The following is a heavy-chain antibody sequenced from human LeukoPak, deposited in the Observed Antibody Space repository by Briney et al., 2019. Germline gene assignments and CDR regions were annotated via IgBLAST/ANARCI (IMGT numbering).Heavy chain of an antibody. D-gene: IGHD3-22*01. Sequence: SETLSLTCTVSGGSISSYYWSWIRQPPGKGLEWIGDIYYSGSTNYNPSLKSRVTISVDTSKNQFSLKLSSVTAADTAVYYCARDLGPHYYDSSGQGFDPWGQGTLVTVSS. CDR2: IYYSGST. V-gene: IGHV4-59*01. CDR3: ARDLGPHYYDSSGQGFDP. J-gene: IGHJ5*02. CDR1: GGSISSYY.